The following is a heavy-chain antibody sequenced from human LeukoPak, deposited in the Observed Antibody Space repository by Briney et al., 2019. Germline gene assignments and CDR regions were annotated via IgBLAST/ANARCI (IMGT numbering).Heavy chain of an antibody. Sequence: GGSLRLSCAASGFTFSSYTMNWVRQAPGKGLEWVGRIKSKTDGGTTDYAAPVKGRFTISRDDSKNTLYLQMNSLKTEDTAVYYCTTEGIHYDSSGYYWTWGKAYYYGMDVWGQGTTVTVSS. CDR2: IKSKTDGGTT. J-gene: IGHJ6*02. CDR1: GFTFSSYT. V-gene: IGHV3-15*07. D-gene: IGHD3-22*01. CDR3: TTEGIHYDSSGYYWTWGKAYYYGMDV.